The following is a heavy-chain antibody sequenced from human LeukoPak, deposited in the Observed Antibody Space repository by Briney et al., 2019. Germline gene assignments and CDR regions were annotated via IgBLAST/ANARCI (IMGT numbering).Heavy chain of an antibody. CDR2: ISSSSSTI. CDR3: ASRITMVRGVID. Sequence: GGSLRLSCAASGFTFSSYSMNWVRQAPEKGLEWVSYISSSSSTIYYADSEKGRFTISRDNAKNSLYLQMNSLRAEDTAVYYCASRITMVRGVIDWGQGTLVTVSS. D-gene: IGHD3-10*01. V-gene: IGHV3-48*01. J-gene: IGHJ4*02. CDR1: GFTFSSYS.